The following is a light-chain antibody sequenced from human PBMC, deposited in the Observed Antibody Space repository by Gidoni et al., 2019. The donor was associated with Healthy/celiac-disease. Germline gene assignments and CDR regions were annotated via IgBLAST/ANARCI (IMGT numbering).Light chain of an antibody. Sequence: GERATLSFRASQSVSINFAWYQQKPGQAPRLLIYGASTRATDIPARFSGSGSGTEFTLTISNLQSEDFAVYYFQQYNNWPPLTFGGGTKVEIK. V-gene: IGKV3-15*01. CDR1: QSVSIN. CDR3: QQYNNWPPLT. J-gene: IGKJ4*01. CDR2: GAS.